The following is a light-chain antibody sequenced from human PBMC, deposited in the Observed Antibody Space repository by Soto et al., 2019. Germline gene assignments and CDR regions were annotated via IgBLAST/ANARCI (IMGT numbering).Light chain of an antibody. Sequence: EIVMTQSPGTLSVSPGERATLSCRASQSVRSKLAWYQQKPGQAPRLLIYDASTRATGIPARFSGSGSGTEFTLIISSLQSEDFAVYYCQQYNNWPPITFGQGTRLEIK. CDR2: DAS. J-gene: IGKJ5*01. CDR3: QQYNNWPPIT. V-gene: IGKV3-15*01. CDR1: QSVRSK.